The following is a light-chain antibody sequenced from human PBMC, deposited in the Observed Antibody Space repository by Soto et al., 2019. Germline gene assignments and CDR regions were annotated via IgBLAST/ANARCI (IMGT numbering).Light chain of an antibody. CDR2: AAS. CDR3: QQANTFPRT. V-gene: IGKV1D-12*01. J-gene: IGKJ1*01. CDR1: QPISRW. Sequence: DIQMTQSPSSVSASVGDRVTITCRASQPISRWLSWYQQKPRKAPELLIFAASTLQRGVPSRFSGSGSETEFTLTISSLQPEDFATYYCQQANTFPRTFGQGTKVEIK.